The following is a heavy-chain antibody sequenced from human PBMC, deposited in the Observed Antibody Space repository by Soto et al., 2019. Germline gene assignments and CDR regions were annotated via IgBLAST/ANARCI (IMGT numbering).Heavy chain of an antibody. CDR1: GYTFTSYG. D-gene: IGHD6-19*01. Sequence: QVQLVQSGAEVKKPGASVKVSCKASGYTFTSYGISWVRQAPGQGLEWMGWISAYNGNTKYAQKLQGRVTMTTDTSTSSASLEVRRLRSDDTAVHYCARDLAVGLVDYWGQGTLVTVSS. CDR3: ARDLAVGLVDY. V-gene: IGHV1-18*01. J-gene: IGHJ4*02. CDR2: ISAYNGNT.